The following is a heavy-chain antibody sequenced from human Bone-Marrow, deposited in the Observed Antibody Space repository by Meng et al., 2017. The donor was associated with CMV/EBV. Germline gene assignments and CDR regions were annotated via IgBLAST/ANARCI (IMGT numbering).Heavy chain of an antibody. CDR1: GYTFTSYG. CDR3: ATKSDI. CDR2: ISAYNGNT. Sequence: ASVKVSCKASGYTFTSYGISWVRQAPGQGLEWMGWISAYNGNTNYAQKLQGRVTMTRDTSTSTVYMELSSLRSEDTAVYYCATKSDIWGQGTMVTVSS. J-gene: IGHJ3*02. V-gene: IGHV1-18*01.